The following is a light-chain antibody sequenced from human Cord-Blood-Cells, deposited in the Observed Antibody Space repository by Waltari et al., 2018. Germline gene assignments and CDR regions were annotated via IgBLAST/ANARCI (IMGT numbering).Light chain of an antibody. Sequence: DIVMTQSPDSLAVSLRETATITCKSSPSVLYSSNNKNYLAWYQQKPGQPPKLLIYWASTRESGVPDRFSGSGSGTDFTLTISSLQAEDVAVYYCQQYYSTPITFGQGTRLEIK. V-gene: IGKV4-1*01. CDR1: PSVLYSSNNKNY. CDR2: WAS. CDR3: QQYYSTPIT. J-gene: IGKJ5*01.